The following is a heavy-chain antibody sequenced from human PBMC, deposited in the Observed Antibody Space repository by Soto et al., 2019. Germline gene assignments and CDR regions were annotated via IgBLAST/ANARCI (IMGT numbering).Heavy chain of an antibody. V-gene: IGHV4-59*02. J-gene: IGHJ5*02. Sequence: QVQLQESGPGLVKPSETLSLACTVSGGSVNTYYWSWIRQPPGKGLEWIGFIYFSGTTNYNPSLKGRVTISVDTSKNQFSLKLTSVTAADTAVYFCARDMGLRGWFDPWGQGTLVTVSS. D-gene: IGHD3-10*01. CDR3: ARDMGLRGWFDP. CDR1: GGSVNTYY. CDR2: IYFSGTT.